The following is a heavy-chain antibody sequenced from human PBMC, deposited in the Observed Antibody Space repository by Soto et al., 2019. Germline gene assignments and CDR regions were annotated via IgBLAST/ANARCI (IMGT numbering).Heavy chain of an antibody. CDR1: GGSISSGGYY. J-gene: IGHJ5*02. CDR2: IYYSGST. Sequence: SETLSLTCTVSGGSISSGGYYWSWIRQHPGKGLEWIGYIYYSGSTYYNPSLKSRVTISVDTSKNQFSLKLSSVTAADTAVYYCARADYVWGSYRYTGPWFDPWGQGTLVTVSS. D-gene: IGHD3-16*02. V-gene: IGHV4-30-4*08. CDR3: ARADYVWGSYRYTGPWFDP.